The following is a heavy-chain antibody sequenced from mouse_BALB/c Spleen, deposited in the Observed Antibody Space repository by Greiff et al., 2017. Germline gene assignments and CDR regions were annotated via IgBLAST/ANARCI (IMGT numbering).Heavy chain of an antibody. V-gene: IGHV10-1*02. CDR3: VRQEDYYGSAWFAY. D-gene: IGHD1-2*01. Sequence: EVKLMESGGGLVQPKGSLKLSCAASGFTFNTYAMNWVRQAPGKGLEWVARIRSKSNNYATYYADSVKDRFTISRDDSQSMLYLQMNNLKTEDTAMYYCVRQEDYYGSAWFAYWGQGTLVTVSA. CDR1: GFTFNTYA. J-gene: IGHJ3*01. CDR2: IRSKSNNYAT.